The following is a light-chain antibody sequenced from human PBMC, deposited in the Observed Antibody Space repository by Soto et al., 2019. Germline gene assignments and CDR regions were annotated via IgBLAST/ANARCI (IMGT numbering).Light chain of an antibody. Sequence: QSVLTQPPSVSGAPGQRVTISCTGSSSNIGAGYDVHWYQQLPGTAPKLLIYGNGNRPSGVPDRFSGSKSGTSASLAITGLQAADETDYYCQSYDSSLSGWVFGGGTKVTVL. CDR2: GNG. CDR3: QSYDSSLSGWV. J-gene: IGLJ3*02. CDR1: SSNIGAGYD. V-gene: IGLV1-40*01.